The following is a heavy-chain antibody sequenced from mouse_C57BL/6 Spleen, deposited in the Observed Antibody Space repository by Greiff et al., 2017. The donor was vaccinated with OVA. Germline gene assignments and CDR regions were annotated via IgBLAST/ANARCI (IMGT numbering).Heavy chain of an antibody. D-gene: IGHD3-1*01. J-gene: IGHJ4*01. Sequence: EVHLVESGGGLVKPGGSLKLSCAASGFTFSDYGMHWVRQAPEKGLEWVAYISSGSSTIYYADTVKGRFTISRDNAKNTLFLQMTSLRSEDTAMDYCARKGYDCAMDYWGQGTSVTVSS. CDR2: ISSGSSTI. V-gene: IGHV5-17*01. CDR3: ARKGYDCAMDY. CDR1: GFTFSDYG.